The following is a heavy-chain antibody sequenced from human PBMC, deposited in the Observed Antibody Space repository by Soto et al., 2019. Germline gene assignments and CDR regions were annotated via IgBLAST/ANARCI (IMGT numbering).Heavy chain of an antibody. CDR3: AAGIFVDSSLGVHDAFDI. V-gene: IGHV1-58*02. D-gene: IGHD3-16*01. J-gene: IGHJ3*02. CDR2: IVVGSGNT. Sequence: SVKVSCKASGFTFTSSAMQWVRQARGQRLEWIGWIVVGSGNTNYAQKFQERVTITRDMSTSTAYMELSSLRSEDTAVYYCAAGIFVDSSLGVHDAFDIWGQGTMVTVSS. CDR1: GFTFTSSA.